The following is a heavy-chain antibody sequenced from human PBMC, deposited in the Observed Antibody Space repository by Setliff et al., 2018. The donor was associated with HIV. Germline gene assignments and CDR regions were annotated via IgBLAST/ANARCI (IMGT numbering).Heavy chain of an antibody. CDR3: SRSGVPPYYYYGMDV. D-gene: IGHD3-10*01. CDR1: DYTFTTYG. CDR2: INSYNGNT. J-gene: IGHJ6*02. Sequence: KVSCKASDYTFTTYGVNWVRQAPGQGLEWMGWINSYNGNTKFAQKFQGRVTMTTDTSTTTAFMELRSLKADDTGIYYCSRSGVPPYYYYGMDVWGQGTTVTVSS. V-gene: IGHV1-18*04.